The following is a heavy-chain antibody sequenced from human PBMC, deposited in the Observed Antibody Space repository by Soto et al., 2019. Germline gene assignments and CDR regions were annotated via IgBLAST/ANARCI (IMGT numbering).Heavy chain of an antibody. CDR3: ARGGRLLWFGKGYYYYGMDV. Sequence: SETLSLTCAVYGGSFSGYYWSWIRQPPGKGLEWIGEINHSGSTNYNPSLKSRVTISVDTSKNQFSLKLSSVTAADTAVYYCARGGRLLWFGKGYYYYGMDVWGQGTTVT. J-gene: IGHJ6*02. D-gene: IGHD3-10*01. CDR2: INHSGST. CDR1: GGSFSGYY. V-gene: IGHV4-34*01.